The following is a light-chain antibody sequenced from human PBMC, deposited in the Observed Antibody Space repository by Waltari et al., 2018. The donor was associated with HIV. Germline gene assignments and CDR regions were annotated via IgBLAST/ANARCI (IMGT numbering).Light chain of an antibody. CDR3: SSDTSSSTNVV. J-gene: IGLJ2*01. V-gene: IGLV2-14*03. Sequence: QSALTQPASVSGSPGQSITISCTGTSSDVGGYNYVSWYQQHPGKAPKLMIYDVSNRPSGVSNRFSGSKSGNTASLTISGLQAEDEADYYCSSDTSSSTNVVFCGGTKLTVL. CDR2: DVS. CDR1: SSDVGGYNY.